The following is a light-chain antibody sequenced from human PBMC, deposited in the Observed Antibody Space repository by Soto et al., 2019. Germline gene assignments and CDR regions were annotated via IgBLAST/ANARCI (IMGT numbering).Light chain of an antibody. CDR1: PRVGRN. CDR3: QQYSDSPIT. CDR2: GAS. V-gene: IGKV3-15*01. Sequence: EIVMTQSPATLSVSPGERATLSCRASPRVGRNLAWYQQRPGQAPRLLIHGASARPSGVPARFSGSGSVTDFTLTIISLQSEDFAVYYCQQYSDSPITFGPGTTVDLK. J-gene: IGKJ3*01.